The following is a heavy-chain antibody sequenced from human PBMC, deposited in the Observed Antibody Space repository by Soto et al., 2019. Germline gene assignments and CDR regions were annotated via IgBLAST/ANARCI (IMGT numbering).Heavy chain of an antibody. V-gene: IGHV1-2*04. CDR2: INPNSCGK. J-gene: IGHJ6*02. CDR1: GYTFTGYY. D-gene: IGHD6-6*01. Sequence: QVQLVQSWAEVKKPGASVKVSCKASGYTFTGYYMHWVRHALVQVIEWMGWINPNSCGKNYAQKVQGWVTMTRDTSFSTAYMGLSRLSSDDTAVYYCARDRGYRSSSFDYYYYGMDVWGQGTTVTVSS. CDR3: ARDRGYRSSSFDYYYYGMDV.